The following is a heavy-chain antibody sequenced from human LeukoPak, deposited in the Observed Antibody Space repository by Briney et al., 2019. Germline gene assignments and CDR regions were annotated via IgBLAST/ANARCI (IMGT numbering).Heavy chain of an antibody. Sequence: GVSVKVSCKASGGTLSSYTISWVRQAPGQGREWMGRIIPILGIANYAQKFQGRVKITADKSTSTAYMELSSLRSEDTAVYYCAREGSGMLWFGESYYYFDYWGQGTLVTVSS. CDR3: AREGSGMLWFGESYYYFDY. V-gene: IGHV1-69*04. J-gene: IGHJ4*02. CDR1: GGTLSSYT. D-gene: IGHD3-10*01. CDR2: IIPILGIA.